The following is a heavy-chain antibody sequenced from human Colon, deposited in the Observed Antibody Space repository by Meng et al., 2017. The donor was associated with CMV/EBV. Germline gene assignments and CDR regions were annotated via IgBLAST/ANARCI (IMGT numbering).Heavy chain of an antibody. D-gene: IGHD6-6*01. Sequence: GESLKISCAASGITFSNYAMTWVRQAPGKGLEWVSAIRGGSDRIYYADSVKGRFTISRDNSKNTLYLQMSSLRAEDTAVYYCATHLYTGSTSDYWGQGTLVTVSS. CDR3: ATHLYTGSTSDY. CDR1: GITFSNYA. V-gene: IGHV3-23*01. J-gene: IGHJ4*02. CDR2: IRGGSDRI.